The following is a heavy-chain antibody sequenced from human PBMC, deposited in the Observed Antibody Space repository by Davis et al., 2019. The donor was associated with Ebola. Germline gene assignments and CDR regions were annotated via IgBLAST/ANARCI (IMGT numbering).Heavy chain of an antibody. CDR3: ARDGGQLLGYRDYYGMDV. V-gene: IGHV3-9*01. CDR1: GFTFDDYA. Sequence: SLKISCAASGFTFDDYAMHWVRQAPGKGLEWVSGISWNSGSIGYADSVRGRFTISRDNAKNSLYLQMNSLRADDTAVYYCARDGGQLLGYRDYYGMDVWGQGTTVTVSS. CDR2: ISWNSGSI. D-gene: IGHD2-2*01. J-gene: IGHJ6*02.